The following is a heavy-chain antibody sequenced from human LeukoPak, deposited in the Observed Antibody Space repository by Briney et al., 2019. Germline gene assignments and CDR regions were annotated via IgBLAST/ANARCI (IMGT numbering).Heavy chain of an antibody. CDR1: GFIFSRYN. J-gene: IGHJ4*02. V-gene: IGHV3-21*01. D-gene: IGHD4-17*01. Sequence: GGSLRLSCAASGFIFSRYNMNWVRQAPGKGLEWVSSISSSSDYIYYADSVKGRFTISRDNAKNSLHLQMLSLRAEDTAVYYCARGFGYGEYISAYWGQGTLVTVSS. CDR2: ISSSSDYI. CDR3: ARGFGYGEYISAY.